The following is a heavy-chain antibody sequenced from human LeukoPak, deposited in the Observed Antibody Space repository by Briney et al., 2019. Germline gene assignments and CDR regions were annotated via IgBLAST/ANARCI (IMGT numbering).Heavy chain of an antibody. CDR2: IEQDGSEE. Sequence: GGSLRLSCVASGFTFGKYWMACVRQAPGKELEWLANIEQDGSEEYYLDSVRGRFTVSRDNAKNTLYLQMNSLRAEDTAVYYCSNGIYDRSYWGQGTQVTVSS. J-gene: IGHJ4*02. CDR3: SNGIYDRSY. D-gene: IGHD2/OR15-2a*01. CDR1: GFTFGKYW. V-gene: IGHV3-7*01.